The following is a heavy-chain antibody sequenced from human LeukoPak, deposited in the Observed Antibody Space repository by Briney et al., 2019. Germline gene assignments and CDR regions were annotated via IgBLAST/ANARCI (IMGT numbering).Heavy chain of an antibody. CDR1: GGSFSGYY. V-gene: IGHV4-34*01. J-gene: IGHJ6*04. Sequence: PSETLSLTCAVYGGSFSGYYWSWIRQPPGKGLEWIGEINHSGSTNYDPSLKSRVTISVDTSKNQFSLKLSSVTAADTAVYYCGRQGVDYGDSRGMDVWGKGTTVTISS. CDR2: INHSGST. D-gene: IGHD4-17*01. CDR3: GRQGVDYGDSRGMDV.